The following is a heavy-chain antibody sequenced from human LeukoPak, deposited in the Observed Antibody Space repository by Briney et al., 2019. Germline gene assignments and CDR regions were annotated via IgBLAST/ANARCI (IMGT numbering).Heavy chain of an antibody. CDR2: IYYTGTP. CDR1: GDSIGGSY. J-gene: IGHJ4*02. CDR3: AKTLGRGSASGWYFFNY. Sequence: TSETLSLTCSVSGDSIGGSYWNWIRQSPGKELEWIGNIYYTGTPKYNPSLTNRVTISADTSKGQVSLNLNSVTAADTAVYYCAKTLGRGSASGWYFFNYWGPGLLVTVSS. D-gene: IGHD1-1*01. V-gene: IGHV4-59*01.